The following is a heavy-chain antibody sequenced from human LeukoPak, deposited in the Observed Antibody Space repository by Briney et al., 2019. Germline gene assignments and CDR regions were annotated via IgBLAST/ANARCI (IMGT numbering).Heavy chain of an antibody. D-gene: IGHD5-24*01. CDR3: DRLREFQGNDY. V-gene: IGHV4-4*09. CDR2: IYTSGST. Sequence: SETLSLTCTVSGGSISSYYWSWIRQPPGKGLEWIGYIYTSGSTNYNPSLKSRVTLSVDTSKNQFSLNLSSVTAADTAVYYCDRLREFQGNDYWGQGTLVTVSS. CDR1: GGSISSYY. J-gene: IGHJ4*02.